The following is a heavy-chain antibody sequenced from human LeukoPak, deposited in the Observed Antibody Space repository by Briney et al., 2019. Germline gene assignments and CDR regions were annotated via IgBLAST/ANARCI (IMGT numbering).Heavy chain of an antibody. V-gene: IGHV1-2*02. CDR3: ARRIAAAGTSWFDP. D-gene: IGHD6-13*01. CDR1: GYTFTVYY. Sequence: GASVKVSCKASGYTFTVYYMHWVRQAPGQGREWMGWINPNSGGTNYTQKFQGRVTITRDTSISTAYMELSRLRSDDTAVYYCARRIAAAGTSWFDPWGQGTLVTVSS. J-gene: IGHJ5*02. CDR2: INPNSGGT.